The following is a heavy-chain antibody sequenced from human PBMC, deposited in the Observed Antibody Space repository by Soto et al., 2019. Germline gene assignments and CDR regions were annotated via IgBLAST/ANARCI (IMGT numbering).Heavy chain of an antibody. D-gene: IGHD1-26*01. J-gene: IGHJ6*02. Sequence: QVQLVESGGGVVQPGGSLRLSCAASGFTFSDYGVHWVRQAPGKGLEWVAVISNDGIKKNYGESAKGRFTISRDNSKNTLYLQMNGLKSEDTAVYYFAKSPQWVEKGGMDVGGQGTTVTVSS. CDR2: ISNDGIKK. V-gene: IGHV3-30*18. CDR3: AKSPQWVEKGGMDV. CDR1: GFTFSDYG.